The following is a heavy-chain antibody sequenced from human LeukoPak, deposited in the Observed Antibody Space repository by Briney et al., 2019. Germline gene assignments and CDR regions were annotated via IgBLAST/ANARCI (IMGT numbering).Heavy chain of an antibody. V-gene: IGHV3-23*01. D-gene: IGHD3-16*01. CDR2: ISGSGGTA. CDR3: AKDGGDYFDY. J-gene: IGHJ4*02. CDR1: GFTFSIYA. Sequence: GGSLRLSCAASGFTFSIYAMSWVRQAPGKGLEWVSAISGSGGTAYYADSVKVRFTISRDNSKNTLYLQMNSLRAEDTAVYYCAKDGGDYFDYWGQGTLVTVSS.